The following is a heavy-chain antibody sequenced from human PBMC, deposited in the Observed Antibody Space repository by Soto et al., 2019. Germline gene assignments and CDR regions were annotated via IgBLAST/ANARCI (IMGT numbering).Heavy chain of an antibody. D-gene: IGHD2-2*01. Sequence: QVQLVQSGAEVKKPGSSVKVSCKASGGTFSSYAISWVRQAPGQGLEWMGGIIPISGTANYAQTFQGRVTITADESTNTELSSLRSEDTAVYYCARSQGSSTSLEIYYSYYYGMDVWGQGTTVTVSS. J-gene: IGHJ6*02. V-gene: IGHV1-69*01. CDR3: ARSQGSSTSLEIYYSYYYGMDV. CDR2: IIPISGTA. CDR1: GGTFSSYA.